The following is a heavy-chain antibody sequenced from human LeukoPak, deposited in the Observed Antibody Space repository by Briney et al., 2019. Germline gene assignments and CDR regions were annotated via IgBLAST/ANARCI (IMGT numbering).Heavy chain of an antibody. CDR2: ISGSGDYT. V-gene: IGHV3-23*01. D-gene: IGHD2-2*01. Sequence: GGSLRLSCXAXXXXFSSQAMSWVRQAPGKGLEWVSAISGSGDYTYYIDSVKGRFTISRDNSKNTLSLQMNSLRAEDTALYYCAKGSEYCSRTTCYPIDYWGQGILVTVSS. CDR1: XXXFSSQA. J-gene: IGHJ4*02. CDR3: AKGSEYCSRTTCYPIDY.